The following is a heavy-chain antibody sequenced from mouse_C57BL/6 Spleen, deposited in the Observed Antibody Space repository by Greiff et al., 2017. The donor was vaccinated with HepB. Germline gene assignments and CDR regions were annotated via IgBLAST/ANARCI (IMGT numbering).Heavy chain of an antibody. D-gene: IGHD1-1*01. V-gene: IGHV1-53*01. CDR3: ARNDGSREEVLDY. CDR1: GYTFTSYW. Sequence: QVQLQQPGTELVKPGASVKLSCKASGYTFTSYWMHWVKQRPGQGLEWIGNINPSNGGTNYNEKFKSKATLTVDKSSSTAYMQLSSLTSEDSAVYYGARNDGSREEVLDYWGQGTTLTVSS. J-gene: IGHJ2*01. CDR2: INPSNGGT.